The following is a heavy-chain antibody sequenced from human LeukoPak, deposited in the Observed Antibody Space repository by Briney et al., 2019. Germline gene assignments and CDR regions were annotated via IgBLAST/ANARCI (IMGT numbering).Heavy chain of an antibody. CDR1: GFTFSTHA. D-gene: IGHD3-10*01. V-gene: IGHV3-30*01. CDR3: ARDGGRSFLSLDYYYYMDV. CDR2: ISYDGSNK. J-gene: IGHJ6*03. Sequence: GGSLRLSCAASGFTFSTHAMHWVRQAPGKGLEWVAVISYDGSNKYYADSVKGRFTISRDNSKNTLYLQMNSLRAEDTAVYYCARDGGRSFLSLDYYYYMDVWGPGTTVTVS.